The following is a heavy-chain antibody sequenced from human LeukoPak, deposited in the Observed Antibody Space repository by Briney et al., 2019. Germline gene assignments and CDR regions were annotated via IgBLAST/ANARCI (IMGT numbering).Heavy chain of an antibody. CDR3: AKASRRSGSKLIGNGAFDI. D-gene: IGHD1-26*01. CDR2: NSWNSGSI. Sequence: GGSLRLSRAASGFTFDDYAMHWVRQAPGRGLEGVSGNSWNSGSIGCADSVKGRFTISRDNAKNSLYLQMNSLRAEDMALYYCAKASRRSGSKLIGNGAFDIWGQGTMVTVSS. V-gene: IGHV3-9*03. J-gene: IGHJ3*02. CDR1: GFTFDDYA.